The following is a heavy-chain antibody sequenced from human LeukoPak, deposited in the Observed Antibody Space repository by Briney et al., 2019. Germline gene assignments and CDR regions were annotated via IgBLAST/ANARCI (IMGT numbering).Heavy chain of an antibody. V-gene: IGHV4-30-2*01. D-gene: IGHD2-2*03. CDR1: GGSISSGGYS. J-gene: IGHJ4*02. CDR3: ARSFSWKAGYCSSTSCLDY. CDR2: IYHSGST. Sequence: SETLSLTCAVSGGSISSGGYSWSWIRQPPGKGLEWIGYIYHSGSTYYNPSLKSRVTISVDRSKNQFSLKLSSVTAADTAVYYCARSFSWKAGYCSSTSCLDYWGQGTLVPVSS.